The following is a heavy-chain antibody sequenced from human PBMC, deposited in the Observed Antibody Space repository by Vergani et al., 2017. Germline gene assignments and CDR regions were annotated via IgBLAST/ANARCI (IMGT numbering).Heavy chain of an antibody. V-gene: IGHV3-66*02. J-gene: IGHJ3*02. CDR1: GFTVSSNY. CDR2: IYSGGSS. CDR3: ARGTGGSGYYYDAFDI. Sequence: EVQLVESGGGLVQPGGSLRLSCAASGFTVSSNYMSWVRQAPGKGLEWVSVIYSGGSSYYADSVKGRFTISRDNSKNTLYLQMNSLRAEDTAVYYCARGTGGSGYYYDAFDIWGQGTMVTVSS. D-gene: IGHD3-22*01.